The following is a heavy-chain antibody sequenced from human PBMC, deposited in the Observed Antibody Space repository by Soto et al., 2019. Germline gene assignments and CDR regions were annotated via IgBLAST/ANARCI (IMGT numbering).Heavy chain of an antibody. V-gene: IGHV3-23*01. Sequence: GSLRLSCAASGFTFSSYAMSWVRQAPGKGLEWVSAISGSGGSTYYADSVKGRFTISRDNSKNTLYLQMNSLRAEDTAVYYCARGCTVSIPRNWFDPWGQGTLVTVSS. CDR3: ARGCTVSIPRNWFDP. CDR1: GFTFSSYA. D-gene: IGHD2-8*01. CDR2: ISGSGGST. J-gene: IGHJ5*02.